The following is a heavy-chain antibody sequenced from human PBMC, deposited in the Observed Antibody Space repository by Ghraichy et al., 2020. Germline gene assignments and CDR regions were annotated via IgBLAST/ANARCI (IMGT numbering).Heavy chain of an antibody. V-gene: IGHV3-74*01. CDR2: INTDGSTT. CDR3: ARDIEYWSGYYNGMDV. J-gene: IGHJ6*02. D-gene: IGHD3-3*01. CDR1: GFTFSGYW. Sequence: GSLRLSCAACGFTFSGYWMHWVRQAPGKGLVWVSRINTDGSTTTYADSVKGRFTISRDNAKNTLYLQMNSLRAEDTAVYYCARDIEYWSGYYNGMDVWGQGTTVTVSS.